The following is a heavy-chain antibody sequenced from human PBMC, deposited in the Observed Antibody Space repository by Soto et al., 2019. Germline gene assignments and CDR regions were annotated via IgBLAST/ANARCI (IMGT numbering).Heavy chain of an antibody. CDR3: ARAYVWGSYRPYYFDY. CDR2: INHSGST. CDR1: GGSFSGYY. D-gene: IGHD3-16*02. V-gene: IGHV4-34*01. Sequence: SETLSLTCAVYGGSFSGYYWSWIRQPPGKGLEWIGEINHSGSTNYNPSLKSRVTISVDTSKNQFSLKLSSVTAADTAVYYCARAYVWGSYRPYYFDYWGQGTLVTVSS. J-gene: IGHJ4*02.